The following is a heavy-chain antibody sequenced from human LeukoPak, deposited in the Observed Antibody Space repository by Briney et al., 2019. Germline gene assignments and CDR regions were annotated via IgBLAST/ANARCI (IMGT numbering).Heavy chain of an antibody. J-gene: IGHJ4*02. CDR1: GFTFSSYW. CDR2: IKQDGSEK. Sequence: PGGSLRLSCAASGFTFSSYWMTWVRQAPGKGLEWVANIKQDGSEKYYVDSVKGRFTISRDNAKNSLYLQMNSLGAEDTAVYYCARGLTGYYFDCWGQGTLVTVSP. D-gene: IGHD3-9*01. CDR3: ARGLTGYYFDC. V-gene: IGHV3-7*04.